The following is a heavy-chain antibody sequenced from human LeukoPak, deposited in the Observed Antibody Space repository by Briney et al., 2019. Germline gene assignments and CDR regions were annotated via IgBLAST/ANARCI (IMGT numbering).Heavy chain of an antibody. D-gene: IGHD6-13*01. CDR3: AREGRYSIFSGVGGMDV. V-gene: IGHV1-69*13. CDR1: GYTFTGFY. Sequence: SVKVSCKASGYTFTGFYIHWVRQAPGQGLEWMGGIIPIFGTANYAQKFQGRVTITADESTSTVYMELSSLRSEDTAVYYCAREGRYSIFSGVGGMDVWGQGTTVTVSS. J-gene: IGHJ6*02. CDR2: IIPIFGTA.